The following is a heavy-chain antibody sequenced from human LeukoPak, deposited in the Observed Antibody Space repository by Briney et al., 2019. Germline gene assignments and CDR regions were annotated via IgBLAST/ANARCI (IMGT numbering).Heavy chain of an antibody. D-gene: IGHD6-19*01. Sequence: GGSLKLSCAASGFTFNSYSMNWDRQAPGKGLEWVSSISSTSTYIYYADSVKGRFTISRDNAKNSLYLQMNSLRAEDTAVYYCSTNAGEYRSELDFDLWGHGTLVTVSS. CDR1: GFTFNSYS. J-gene: IGHJ2*01. CDR3: STNAGEYRSELDFDL. CDR2: ISSTSTYI. V-gene: IGHV3-21*01.